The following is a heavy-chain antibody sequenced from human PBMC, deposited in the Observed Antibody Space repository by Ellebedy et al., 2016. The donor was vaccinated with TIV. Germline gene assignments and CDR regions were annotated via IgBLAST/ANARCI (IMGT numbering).Heavy chain of an antibody. CDR1: GYRFTCHW. J-gene: IGHJ4*02. Sequence: GESLKISXKASGYRFTCHWIGWVRQMPGKGLEWMGIINPGDSDTRYSPSFQGQVTISADESITTAYLQWSSLKASDTAISYCASLNNFHSGYRYYFNYWGQGSLVTVSS. D-gene: IGHD5-12*01. CDR2: INPGDSDT. V-gene: IGHV5-51*01. CDR3: ASLNNFHSGYRYYFNY.